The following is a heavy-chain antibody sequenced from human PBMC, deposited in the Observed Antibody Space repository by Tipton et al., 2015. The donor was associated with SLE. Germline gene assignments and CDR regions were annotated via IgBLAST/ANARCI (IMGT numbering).Heavy chain of an antibody. V-gene: IGHV4-34*01. D-gene: IGHD6-13*01. CDR2: INHSGST. Sequence: TLSLTCAVYGGSFSGHYWSWIRQPPGKGLEWIGEINHSGSTNYNPSLKSRVTISVDTSKNQFSLKLSSVTAADTAVYYCARGRSSWDDWGQGTLVTVSS. CDR1: GGSFSGHY. J-gene: IGHJ4*02. CDR3: ARGRSSWDD.